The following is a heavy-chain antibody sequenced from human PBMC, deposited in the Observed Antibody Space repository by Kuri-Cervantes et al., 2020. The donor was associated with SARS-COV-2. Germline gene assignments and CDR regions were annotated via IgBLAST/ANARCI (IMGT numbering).Heavy chain of an antibody. CDR3: ARVLFFGVDEGGWFDP. J-gene: IGHJ5*02. CDR2: IYSGGST. D-gene: IGHD3-3*01. CDR1: GFTVSSNY. Sequence: GESLKISCAASGFTVSSNYMSWVRQAPGKGLEWVSVIYSGGSTYYADSVKGRFTISRDNSKNTLYLQMNSLRAEDTAVYYCARVLFFGVDEGGWFDPWGQGTLVTVSS. V-gene: IGHV3-66*01.